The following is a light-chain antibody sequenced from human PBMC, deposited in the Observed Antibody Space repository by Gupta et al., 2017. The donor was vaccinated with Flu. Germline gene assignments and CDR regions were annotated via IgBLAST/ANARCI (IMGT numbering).Light chain of an antibody. Sequence: SYELTQPPSESVSPGQTVSITCSGVNLGDNSVSWYQQRPGQSPVLVLYQNDNRPSGIPERFSGSTSGNTAPLTITGTQDMDEADYCCQAWDSGTVFGGGTKLTVL. CDR3: QAWDSGTV. J-gene: IGLJ3*02. V-gene: IGLV3-1*01. CDR1: NLGDNS. CDR2: QND.